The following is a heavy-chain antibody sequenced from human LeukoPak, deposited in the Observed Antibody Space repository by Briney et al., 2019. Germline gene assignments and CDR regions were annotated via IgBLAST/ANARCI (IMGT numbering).Heavy chain of an antibody. J-gene: IGHJ4*02. Sequence: ASLKDSCQTSQYTFSNYHMHWVRQPPRQELEWMGIINPSGGSTSYAQKFQGRVTMTRDTSTSTVYMELSSLRSEDTDVYYCARDQGAFYYDSSGWDYWGQGTLVTVSS. V-gene: IGHV1-46*01. CDR2: INPSGGST. D-gene: IGHD3-22*01. CDR3: ARDQGAFYYDSSGWDY. CDR1: QYTFSNYH.